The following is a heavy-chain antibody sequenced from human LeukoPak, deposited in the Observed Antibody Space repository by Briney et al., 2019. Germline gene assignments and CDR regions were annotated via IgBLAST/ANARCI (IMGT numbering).Heavy chain of an antibody. CDR2: IYYSGST. CDR3: ARDTKQQGTDY. Sequence: PSETLSLTCSVSGGSITTNTYYWTWIRQPPGKGLEWIGYIYYSGSTNYNPSLKSRVTISVDTSKNQFSLKLSSVTAADTAVYYCARDTKQQGTDYWGQGTLVTVSS. V-gene: IGHV4-61*01. J-gene: IGHJ4*02. D-gene: IGHD6-13*01. CDR1: GGSITTNTYY.